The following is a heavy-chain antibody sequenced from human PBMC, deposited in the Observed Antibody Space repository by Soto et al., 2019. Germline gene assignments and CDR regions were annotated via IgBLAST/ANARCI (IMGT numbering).Heavy chain of an antibody. CDR1: GFTFSNYA. D-gene: IGHD2-15*01. Sequence: GGSLRLSCAASGFTFSNYAMHWVRQAPGKGLEYVSTISSNGHSTDYANSVKGRFTISRDNSKNTLYLQMNSLRAEDTAVYYCARDYLVIPHRVIDYWGQGTLVTVSS. CDR3: ARDYLVIPHRVIDY. J-gene: IGHJ4*02. V-gene: IGHV3-64*01. CDR2: ISSNGHST.